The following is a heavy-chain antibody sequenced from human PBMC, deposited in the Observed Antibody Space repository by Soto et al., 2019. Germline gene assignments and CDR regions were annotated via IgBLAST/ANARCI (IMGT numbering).Heavy chain of an antibody. D-gene: IGHD3-16*02. J-gene: IGHJ4*02. Sequence: QVQLQESGPGLVKPSQTLSLTCTVSGGSISSGGYYWSWIRQHPGKGLEWIGYIYYSGSTYYNPSLKSRVTISVDTSKNQSSLKLSSVTAADTAVYYCAREKRLGELSLVDYWGQGTLVTVSS. CDR1: GGSISSGGYY. CDR2: IYYSGST. V-gene: IGHV4-31*03. CDR3: AREKRLGELSLVDY.